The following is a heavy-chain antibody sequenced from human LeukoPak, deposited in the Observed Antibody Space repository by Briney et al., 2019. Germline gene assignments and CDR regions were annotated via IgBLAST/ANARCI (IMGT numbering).Heavy chain of an antibody. CDR1: GGPIDRHY. J-gene: IGHJ4*02. V-gene: IGHV4-59*11. CDR2: VFYPGST. CDR3: ASRPAGSTWYGVFDY. Sequence: SETLSLTCTVSGGPIDRHYWSWIRQPPGKGLEWIGYVFYPGSTNYNPSLKSRVTMSLDTSRDQFSLRLTSVTAADTAIYYCASRPAGSTWYGVFDYWSQGTLVSVSS. D-gene: IGHD6-13*01.